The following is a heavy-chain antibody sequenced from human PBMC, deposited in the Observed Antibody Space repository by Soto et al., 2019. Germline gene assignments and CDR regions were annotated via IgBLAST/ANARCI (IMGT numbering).Heavy chain of an antibody. V-gene: IGHV4-61*01. CDR3: ARITTSSGWSLFDS. J-gene: IGHJ4*02. CDR2: IYYTGTT. D-gene: IGHD6-13*01. Sequence: SETLSLTCTVSGGSASSSFFYWSWVRQPPGQRLEWIGYIYYTGTTNYNPSLASRVAMSVDTSKKQFTLNLRSLTAADTARYYCARITTSSGWSLFDSWGQGMLVTVSS. CDR1: GGSASSSFFY.